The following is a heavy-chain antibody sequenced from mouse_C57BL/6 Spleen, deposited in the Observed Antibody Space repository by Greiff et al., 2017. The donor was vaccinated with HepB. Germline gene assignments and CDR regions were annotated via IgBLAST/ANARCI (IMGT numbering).Heavy chain of an antibody. D-gene: IGHD1-1*01. Sequence: VQLKQSGPELVKPGASVKMSCKASGYTFTDYNMHWVKQSHGKSLEWIGYINPNNGGTSYNQKFKGKATLTVNKSSSTAYMELRSLTSEDSAVYYCARKGRSTVVASYYAMDYWGQGTSVTVSS. V-gene: IGHV1-22*01. CDR3: ARKGRSTVVASYYAMDY. CDR2: INPNNGGT. CDR1: GYTFTDYN. J-gene: IGHJ4*01.